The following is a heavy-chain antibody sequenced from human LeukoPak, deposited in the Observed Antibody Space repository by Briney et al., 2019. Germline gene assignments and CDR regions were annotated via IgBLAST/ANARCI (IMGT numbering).Heavy chain of an antibody. J-gene: IGHJ5*02. CDR2: IYYSGST. CDR1: VGSISSYY. D-gene: IGHD3-16*01. CDR3: ARAPIPYDRSRTDYRFDP. V-gene: IGHV4-59*01. Sequence: SETLSLTCFVAVGSISSYYWSWIRQPPRKGLEWIGYIYYSGSTNYNPSLKSRVTISLDTSKSQFSLKLTSVTAADTAVYYCARAPIPYDRSRTDYRFDPWGQGTLVTVAS.